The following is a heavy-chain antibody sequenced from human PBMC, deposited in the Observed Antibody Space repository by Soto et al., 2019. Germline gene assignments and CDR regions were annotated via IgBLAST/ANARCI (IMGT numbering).Heavy chain of an antibody. CDR2: MNAHSGGT. D-gene: IGHD6-6*01. V-gene: IGHV1-2*02. J-gene: IGHJ4*02. Sequence: ASVKVSCKASGFSFTGYYIHWLRQAPGQGLEWMGWMNAHSGGTEYAQKFQGRVTLTRNTSISTAYMELSSLRSEDTAVYYCARGGKIAARPSPGYWGQGTLVTVSS. CDR3: ARGGKIAARPSPGY. CDR1: GFSFTGYY.